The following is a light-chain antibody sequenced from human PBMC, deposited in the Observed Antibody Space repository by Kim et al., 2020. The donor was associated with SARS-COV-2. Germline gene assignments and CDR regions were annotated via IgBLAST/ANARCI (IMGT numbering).Light chain of an antibody. J-gene: IGKJ2*01. CDR1: QSVSSSY. CDR2: GAS. CDR3: QQYGSSPLT. V-gene: IGKV3-20*01. Sequence: LSPGERATLSCRASQSVSSSYLAWYQQKPGQAPRLLIYGASSRATGIPDRFSGSGSGTDFTLTISRLEPEDCAVYYCQQYGSSPLTFGQGTKLEI.